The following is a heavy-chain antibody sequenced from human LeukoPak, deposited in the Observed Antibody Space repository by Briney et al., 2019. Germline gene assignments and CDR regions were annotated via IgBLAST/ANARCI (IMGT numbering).Heavy chain of an antibody. V-gene: IGHV1-2*02. Sequence: GASVKVSCKACGGSFSSCGFSWVGLAHGPGLEWVGWINPNSGGTNYAQKFQGRVTMTRDTSISTAYMELSRLRSDDTAVYYCARVSGLQLYYYMDVWGKGTTVTVSS. J-gene: IGHJ6*03. CDR1: GGSFSSCG. CDR3: ARVSGLQLYYYMDV. D-gene: IGHD5-18*01. CDR2: INPNSGGT.